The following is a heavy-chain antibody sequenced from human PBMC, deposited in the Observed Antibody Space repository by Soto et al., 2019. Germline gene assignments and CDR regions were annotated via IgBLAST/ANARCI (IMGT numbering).Heavy chain of an antibody. CDR3: AKAGVSSGWYPTLQLYFYYMDV. CDR2: ISYDGSNK. Sequence: QVQLVESGGGVVQPGRSLRLSCAASGFTFSSYGMHWVRQAPGKGLEWVAVISYDGSNKYYADSVKGRFTISRDNSKNTLYLQMNSLRAEDTTVYYCAKAGVSSGWYPTLQLYFYYMDVWGKGTTVTVSS. D-gene: IGHD6-19*01. CDR1: GFTFSSYG. V-gene: IGHV3-30*18. J-gene: IGHJ6*03.